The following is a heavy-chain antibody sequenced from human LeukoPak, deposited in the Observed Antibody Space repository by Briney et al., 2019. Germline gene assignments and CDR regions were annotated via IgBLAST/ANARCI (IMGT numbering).Heavy chain of an antibody. CDR2: ISPEGGNT. Sequence: AGGSLRLSCSASGFTFSSYAMHWVRQAPGKGLEYVSAISPEGGNTYYADSVKGRFSISRDNSKNTLYLQMSSLRPEDTAVYYCVPKGTEGYWGQGTLVTVSS. J-gene: IGHJ4*02. CDR1: GFTFSSYA. V-gene: IGHV3-64D*06. CDR3: VPKGTEGY.